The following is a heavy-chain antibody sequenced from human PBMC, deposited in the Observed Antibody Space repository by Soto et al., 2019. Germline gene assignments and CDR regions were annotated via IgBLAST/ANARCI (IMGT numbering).Heavy chain of an antibody. V-gene: IGHV4-59*08. CDR3: ARDSFVDTPMVYFDQ. J-gene: IGHJ4*02. CDR1: GGSISSYY. D-gene: IGHD5-18*01. CDR2: IYYSGST. Sequence: SETLSLTCTVSGGSISSYYWSWIRQPPGKGLEWIGYIYYSGSTNYNPSLKSRVTISVDTSRNQFSLKLSSVTAADTAVYYCARDSFVDTPMVYFDQGGQGTLV.